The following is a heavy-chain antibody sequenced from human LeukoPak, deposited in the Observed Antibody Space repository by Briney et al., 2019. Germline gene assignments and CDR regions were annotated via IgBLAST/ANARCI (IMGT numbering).Heavy chain of an antibody. J-gene: IGHJ6*03. CDR1: GYSISSGYY. Sequence: SETLSLTCTVSGYSISSGYYWGWIRQPPGKGLEWIGNIYHSGSTNYSPSLKSRVTISVDTSKNQFSLKLSSVTAADTAVYYCARDLWFGELGGYYYMDVWGKGTAVTVSS. CDR2: IYHSGST. D-gene: IGHD3-10*01. V-gene: IGHV4-38-2*02. CDR3: ARDLWFGELGGYYYMDV.